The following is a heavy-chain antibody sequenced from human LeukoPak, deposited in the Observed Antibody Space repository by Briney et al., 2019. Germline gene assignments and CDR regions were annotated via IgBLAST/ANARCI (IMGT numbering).Heavy chain of an antibody. D-gene: IGHD2-21*02. V-gene: IGHV4-34*01. J-gene: IGHJ4*02. CDR1: GGSFSGYY. Sequence: SETLSLTCGVYGGSFSGYYWSWIRQPPGKGLEWIGEINHTGSTNYNPSLKSRVTISVDTSKNQFSLRLSSVTAADTAVYYCARWTRCGGDCYWLDYWGQGTLVTVSS. CDR2: INHTGST. CDR3: ARWTRCGGDCYWLDY.